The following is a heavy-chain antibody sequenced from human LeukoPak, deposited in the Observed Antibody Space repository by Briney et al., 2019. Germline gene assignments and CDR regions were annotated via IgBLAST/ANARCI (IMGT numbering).Heavy chain of an antibody. Sequence: SETLSLTCTVSGDSIRSYYWSWIRQPPGKGLEWIGYIYHSGSINYNPSLKSRVTISVDTSKNQFSLKLSSVTAADTAVYYCARTHYDFWSGPRAMDVWGKGTTVTVSS. CDR1: GDSIRSYY. CDR2: IYHSGSI. D-gene: IGHD3-3*01. CDR3: ARTHYDFWSGPRAMDV. V-gene: IGHV4-59*01. J-gene: IGHJ6*04.